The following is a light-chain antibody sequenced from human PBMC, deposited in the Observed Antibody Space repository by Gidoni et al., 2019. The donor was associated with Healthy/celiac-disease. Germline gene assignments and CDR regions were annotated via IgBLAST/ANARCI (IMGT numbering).Light chain of an antibody. CDR3: QQYGSSPGT. Sequence: EIVLTQSPGTLPLSPGERATLSCRASQSVSSSYLAWYLQKPGQAPRPLIYGASSRATGIPDRFSGSGSGTDFTLTISRLEPEDFAVYYCQQYGSSPGTFGQGTKVEIK. CDR2: GAS. CDR1: QSVSSSY. J-gene: IGKJ1*01. V-gene: IGKV3-20*01.